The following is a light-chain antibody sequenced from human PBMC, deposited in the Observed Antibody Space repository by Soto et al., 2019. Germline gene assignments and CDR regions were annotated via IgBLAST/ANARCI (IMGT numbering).Light chain of an antibody. V-gene: IGLV2-23*02. Sequence: QSALTQPSSVSGSPGQSITISCTGTSSDVGIHNLVSWYQQHPGQAPKLMIYEVSMLPLGFSPLYAASNSGNTASLTISGHNAEDDADYSCSSYGRSRAVFGGGTQLTVL. CDR2: EVS. CDR3: SSYGRSRAV. J-gene: IGLJ7*01. CDR1: SSDVGIHNL.